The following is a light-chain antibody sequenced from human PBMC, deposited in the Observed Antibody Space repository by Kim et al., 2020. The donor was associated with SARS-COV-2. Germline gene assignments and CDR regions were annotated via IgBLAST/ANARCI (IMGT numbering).Light chain of an antibody. CDR1: QGISSY. CDR3: QQYYSYSFT. Sequence: ASTVDRVPITCRASQGISSYLALYQQKPGKAPKLLIYAASTLQSGVPSRFSGSGSGTDFTLTISCLHSEDFATYYCQQYYSYSFTFGPGTKVDIK. CDR2: AAS. J-gene: IGKJ3*01. V-gene: IGKV1-8*01.